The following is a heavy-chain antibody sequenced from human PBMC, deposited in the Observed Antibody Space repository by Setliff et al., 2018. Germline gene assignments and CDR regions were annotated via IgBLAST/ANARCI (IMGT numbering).Heavy chain of an antibody. Sequence: KTSETLSLTCTVSGGSISSGDYYWSWIRQPPGKGLEWIGYIYSSGSTYYNPSLKSRVSISVDTSKNQFSLKLSSVTAADTAVYYCARESRYYYDNLGTLDYWGQGTLATVSS. CDR3: ARESRYYYDNLGTLDY. CDR1: GGSISSGDYY. V-gene: IGHV4-30-4*08. J-gene: IGHJ4*02. D-gene: IGHD3-22*01. CDR2: IYSSGST.